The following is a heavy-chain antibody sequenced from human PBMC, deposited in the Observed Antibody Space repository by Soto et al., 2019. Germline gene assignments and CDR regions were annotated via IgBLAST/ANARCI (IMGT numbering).Heavy chain of an antibody. J-gene: IGHJ4*02. CDR1: GFTFSSYG. CDR2: IWYDGSNK. D-gene: IGHD5-12*01. V-gene: IGHV3-33*01. Sequence: QVQLVESGGGVVQPGRSLRLSCAASGFTFSSYGMHWVRQAPGKGLEWVAVIWYDGSNKYYADSVKGRFTISRDNSKNTLYLQMNSLRAEDTAVYYCATKPIVATIPASNYWGQGTLVTVSS. CDR3: ATKPIVATIPASNY.